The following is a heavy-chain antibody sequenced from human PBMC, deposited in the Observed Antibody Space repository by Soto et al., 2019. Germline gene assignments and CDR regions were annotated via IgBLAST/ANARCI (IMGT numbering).Heavy chain of an antibody. V-gene: IGHV3-15*01. CDR1: GFTFSHAW. D-gene: IGHD2-8*01. CDR2: IKSESDSGTA. J-gene: IGHJ6*02. Sequence: GGSLRLSCAASGFTFSHAWMSWARQAPGKGLEWVGRIKSESDSGTADTAAPVQGRFTISRDDSKNTLYLHMSNLKTEDTGVYDCTTVLSGVTTDGRDPFYHDGMDVWGQGTTVTVSS. CDR3: TTVLSGVTTDGRDPFYHDGMDV.